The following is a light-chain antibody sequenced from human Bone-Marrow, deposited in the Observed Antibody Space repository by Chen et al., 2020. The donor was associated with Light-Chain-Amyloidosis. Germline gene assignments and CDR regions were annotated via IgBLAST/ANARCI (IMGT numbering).Light chain of an antibody. CDR3: SSYTITNTLV. Sequence: QPALTQPASVSGSPGQSITTSCTGTSSDVGGDNHVPWYQQHQDKAPKLMIYEVTNRPSWVPDRCAGSTSDNTASLTISGLQTEDEADYFCSSYTITNTLVFGSGTRVTVL. J-gene: IGLJ1*01. CDR2: EVT. CDR1: SSDVGGDNH. V-gene: IGLV2-14*01.